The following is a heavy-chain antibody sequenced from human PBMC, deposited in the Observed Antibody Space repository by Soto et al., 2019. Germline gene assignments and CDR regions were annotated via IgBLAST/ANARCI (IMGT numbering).Heavy chain of an antibody. CDR1: GITFTNHG. Sequence: QMQLVESGGGAVQPGRSLRLSCVASGITFTNHGIHWVRQAPGKGLEWVADISYNGIDKWYADSVKGRFTISRDNFRDTVYLQMNGLRPEDTAVYYCASGEGQNGHDTRFDYWGQGTLVTVSS. V-gene: IGHV3-30*03. D-gene: IGHD5-12*01. CDR3: ASGEGQNGHDTRFDY. CDR2: ISYNGIDK. J-gene: IGHJ4*02.